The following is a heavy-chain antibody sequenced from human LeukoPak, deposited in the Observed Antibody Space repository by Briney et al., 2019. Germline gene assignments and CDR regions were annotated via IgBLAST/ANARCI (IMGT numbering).Heavy chain of an antibody. CDR2: ISAYNGNT. Sequence: ASVKVSCKASGYTFTSYGISWVRQAPGQGLEWMGWISAYNGNTNYAQKLQGRVTMTTDTSMSIAYMELRSLRSDDTAVYYCARDEAHGYNWFDPWGQGTLVTVSS. J-gene: IGHJ5*02. V-gene: IGHV1-18*01. CDR3: ARDEAHGYNWFDP. CDR1: GYTFTSYG.